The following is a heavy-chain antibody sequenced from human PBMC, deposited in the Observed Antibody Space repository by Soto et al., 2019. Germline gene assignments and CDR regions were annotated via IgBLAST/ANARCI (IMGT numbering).Heavy chain of an antibody. CDR2: ISYDGSNK. CDR3: ARDIYDSSGNYYGRDV. V-gene: IGHV3-30-3*01. Sequence: QVQLVESGGGVVQPGRSLRLSCAASGFTFSSYAMHWVRQAPGKGLEWVAVISYDGSNKYYADSVKGRFTISRDNSKTTLYLQMNSLRAEDTAVYYCARDIYDSSGNYYGRDVWGQGTTVTVSS. J-gene: IGHJ6*02. D-gene: IGHD3-22*01. CDR1: GFTFSSYA.